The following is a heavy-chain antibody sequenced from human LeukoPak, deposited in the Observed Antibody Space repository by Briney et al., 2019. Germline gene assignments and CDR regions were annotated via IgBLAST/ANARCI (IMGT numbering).Heavy chain of an antibody. J-gene: IGHJ5*02. CDR3: AKDRGAVAGKGGWFDP. V-gene: IGHV3-74*01. CDR2: INSDGSST. Sequence: GGSLRLSCAASGFIFSNYWMHWVRQAPGKGLVWVSRINSDGSSTSYADSVKGRFTISRDNSKNTLYLQMNSLRAEDTAVYYCAKDRGAVAGKGGWFDPWGQGTLVTVSS. D-gene: IGHD6-19*01. CDR1: GFIFSNYW.